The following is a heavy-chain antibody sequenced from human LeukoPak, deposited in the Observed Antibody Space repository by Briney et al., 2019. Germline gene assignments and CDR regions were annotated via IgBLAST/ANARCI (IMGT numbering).Heavy chain of an antibody. D-gene: IGHD6-19*01. CDR1: GGTFSSYA. V-gene: IGHV1-69*01. J-gene: IGHJ4*02. CDR3: ARDLEAVAVAGKGY. CDR2: IIPIFGTA. Sequence: SVKVSCKASGGTFSSYAISWVRQAPGQGLEWMGGIIPIFGTANYAQKFQGRVTITADESTSTAYMELSSLRSEDTAVYYCARDLEAVAVAGKGYWGQGTLATVSS.